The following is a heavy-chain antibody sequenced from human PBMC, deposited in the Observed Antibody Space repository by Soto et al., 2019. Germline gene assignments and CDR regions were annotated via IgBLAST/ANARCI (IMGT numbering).Heavy chain of an antibody. CDR1: GFTFSSYA. D-gene: IGHD3-10*01. J-gene: IGHJ4*02. Sequence: PGGSLRLSCAASGFTFSSYAMSWVRQAPGKGLEWVSAISGSGGSTYYADSVKGRFTISRDNSKNTLYLQMNSLRAEDTAVYYCAKDRPYYYGSGSILHYWGQGAPVTVSS. CDR2: ISGSGGST. CDR3: AKDRPYYYGSGSILHY. V-gene: IGHV3-23*01.